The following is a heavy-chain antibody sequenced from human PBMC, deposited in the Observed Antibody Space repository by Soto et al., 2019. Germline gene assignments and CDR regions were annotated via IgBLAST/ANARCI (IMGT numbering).Heavy chain of an antibody. Sequence: PGGSLRLSCAASGFTFSDYAMSWVRQAPGKGLEWVSAISGSGGGTYYANSVRGRFTISRDNSKDTLYLQMNSLRAEDRAVYFCAKGPTAAPGTGYCDDWGQGMWVTVAS. CDR3: AKGPTAAPGTGYCDD. CDR2: ISGSGGGT. V-gene: IGHV3-23*01. J-gene: IGHJ4*01. D-gene: IGHD6-13*01. CDR1: GFTFSDYA.